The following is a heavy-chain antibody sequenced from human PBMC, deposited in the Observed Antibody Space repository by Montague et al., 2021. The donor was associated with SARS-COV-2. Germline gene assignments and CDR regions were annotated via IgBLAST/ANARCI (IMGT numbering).Heavy chain of an antibody. J-gene: IGHJ4*02. V-gene: IGHV4-39*01. CDR2: IYYSGST. D-gene: IGHD3-10*01. Sequence: SETLSLTCTVSGGSISSSSYYWGWIRQPPGKGLEWIGSIYYSGSTYYNPSLKSRVTISVDTSKNQLSLKLSSVTAADTAVYYCARHYYGSGSYYLGEFDYWCQGTLVTVSS. CDR3: ARHYYGSGSYYLGEFDY. CDR1: GGSISSSSYY.